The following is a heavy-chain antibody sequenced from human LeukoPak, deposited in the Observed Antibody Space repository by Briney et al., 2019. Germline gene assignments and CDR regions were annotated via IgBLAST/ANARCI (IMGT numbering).Heavy chain of an antibody. Sequence: GGSLRLPCAASGFTFVNYAMSWVRQAPGKGLEWVSAVVGGGSTTFYADSVKGRFTNSRDNSRNTVYLQINSLRAEDTAVYYCAKARLSTGWAYNDYWGQGTLVTVSS. CDR2: VVGGGSTT. J-gene: IGHJ4*02. CDR3: AKARLSTGWAYNDY. D-gene: IGHD2-8*02. CDR1: GFTFVNYA. V-gene: IGHV3-23*01.